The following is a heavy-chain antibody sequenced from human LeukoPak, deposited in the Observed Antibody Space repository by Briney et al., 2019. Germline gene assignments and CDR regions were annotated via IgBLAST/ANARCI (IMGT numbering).Heavy chain of an antibody. CDR2: ISSSGSTI. Sequence: GGSLRLSCAASGFTFSDYYMSWIRQAPGKGLEWVSYISSSGSTIYYADSVKGRFTISRGNAKNSLYLQMNSLRAEDTAVYYCARDEILANYYDSSGYQGPHDAFDIWGQGTMVTVSS. CDR3: ARDEILANYYDSSGYQGPHDAFDI. D-gene: IGHD3-22*01. V-gene: IGHV3-11*04. J-gene: IGHJ3*02. CDR1: GFTFSDYY.